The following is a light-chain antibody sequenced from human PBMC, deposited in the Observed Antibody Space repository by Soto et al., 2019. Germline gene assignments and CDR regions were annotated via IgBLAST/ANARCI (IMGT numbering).Light chain of an antibody. J-gene: IGKJ5*01. CDR1: QTVSSSH. V-gene: IGKV3-20*01. CDR3: QQYGSSIT. Sequence: EIVLTQSPGTLSLSPGERATLSCRASQTVSSSHLAWYQQKPGQAPRLLIYGASSRATGIPDRFSGSGSGTDFTLTISGLEPEDFAVYYCQQYGSSITFGQGTRLEIK. CDR2: GAS.